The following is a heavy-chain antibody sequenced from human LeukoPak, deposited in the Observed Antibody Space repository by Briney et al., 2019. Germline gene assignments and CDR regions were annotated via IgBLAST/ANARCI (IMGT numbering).Heavy chain of an antibody. CDR2: IYYSGST. J-gene: IGHJ4*02. CDR1: GGSISSSSYF. V-gene: IGHV4-39*07. Sequence: SETLSLTCTVSGGSISSSSYFWGWIRQPPGKGLEWIGSIYYSGSTYYNPSLKSRVTISVDTSKNQFSLKLSSVTAADTAVYYCARAPRNWASFDYWGQGTLVTVSS. D-gene: IGHD7-27*01. CDR3: ARAPRNWASFDY.